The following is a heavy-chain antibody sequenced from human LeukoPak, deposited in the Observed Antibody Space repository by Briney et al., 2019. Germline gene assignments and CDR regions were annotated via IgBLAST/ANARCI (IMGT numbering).Heavy chain of an antibody. CDR2: IYHSGST. J-gene: IGHJ6*02. CDR3: ARRNDAMNYYYGMDV. Sequence: SETLSLTCTVSGYSISSGYYWGWIRQPPGKGLEWIGSIYHSGSTYYNPSLKSRVTISVDTSKNQFSLKLSSVTAADTAVYYCARRNDAMNYYYGMDVWGQGTTVTVSS. CDR1: GYSISSGYY. D-gene: IGHD2-2*01. V-gene: IGHV4-38-2*02.